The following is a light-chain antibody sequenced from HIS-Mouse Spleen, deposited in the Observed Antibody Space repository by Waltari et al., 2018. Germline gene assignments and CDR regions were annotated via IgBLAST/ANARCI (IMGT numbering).Light chain of an antibody. CDR3: QSYDSSNWV. Sequence: NFMLNQPHSVSESPGKTVTISCTGSSGSIASNYVQWYQQRPGSAPNTVIYEDNQRPSGVPDRFSGSIDSSSNSASLTISGLKTEDEADYYCQSYDSSNWVFGGGTKLTVL. V-gene: IGLV6-57*02. CDR1: SGSIASNY. CDR2: EDN. J-gene: IGLJ3*02.